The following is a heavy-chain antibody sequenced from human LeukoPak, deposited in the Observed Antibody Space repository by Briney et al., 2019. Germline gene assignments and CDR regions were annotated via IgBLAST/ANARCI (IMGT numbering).Heavy chain of an antibody. D-gene: IGHD2-2*01. J-gene: IGHJ4*02. Sequence: ASVKVSCKASGYTFTSYYMHRVRQAPGQGLEWMGIINPSGGSTSYAQKLQGRVTMTRDMSTSTVYMGLSSLRSEDTAVYYCARSRAYCSSTSCYLQYFDYWGQGTLVTVSS. CDR3: ARSRAYCSSTSCYLQYFDY. V-gene: IGHV1-46*01. CDR1: GYTFTSYY. CDR2: INPSGGST.